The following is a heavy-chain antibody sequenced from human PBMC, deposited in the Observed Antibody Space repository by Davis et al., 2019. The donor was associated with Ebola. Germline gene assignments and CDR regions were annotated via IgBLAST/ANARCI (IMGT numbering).Heavy chain of an antibody. D-gene: IGHD6-6*01. V-gene: IGHV3-30*03. J-gene: IGHJ4*02. CDR3: VRDFFEFSSSSFSDS. CDR1: GFTFSRYG. CDR2: ISFDGSET. Sequence: GESLKISCEASGFTFSRYGMHWVRQAPGKGPEWLTYISFDGSETFYADSVKGRFTISRDNSKNTLYLQMGRLRSDDTAMYYCVRDFFEFSSSSFSDSWGQGTLVTVSS.